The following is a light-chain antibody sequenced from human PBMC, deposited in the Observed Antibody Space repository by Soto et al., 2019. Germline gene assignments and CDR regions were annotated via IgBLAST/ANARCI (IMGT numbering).Light chain of an antibody. Sequence: QSVLTQPASVSGSPGQSITISCTGTSSDVGAFYFVSWYRQHPGRAPRLLIYEVSNRPSGVSDRFSGSKSSNTASLTISGLLADDEADYYCSSFTSSSTLVFGGGTKLTVL. CDR3: SSFTSSSTLV. CDR2: EVS. J-gene: IGLJ2*01. V-gene: IGLV2-14*01. CDR1: SSDVGAFYF.